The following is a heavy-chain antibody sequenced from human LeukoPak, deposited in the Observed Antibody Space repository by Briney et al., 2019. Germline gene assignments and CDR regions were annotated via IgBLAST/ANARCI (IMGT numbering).Heavy chain of an antibody. D-gene: IGHD4-17*01. Sequence: GGSPRLSCAASGFTFSSYSMNWVRQAPGKGLEWVSSISSSSSYIYYADSVKGRFTISRDNSKNSLYLQMNSLRAEDTAVYYCASSNDYGDYVPDYWGQGTLVTVSS. CDR3: ASSNDYGDYVPDY. J-gene: IGHJ4*02. CDR1: GFTFSSYS. V-gene: IGHV3-21*01. CDR2: ISSSSSYI.